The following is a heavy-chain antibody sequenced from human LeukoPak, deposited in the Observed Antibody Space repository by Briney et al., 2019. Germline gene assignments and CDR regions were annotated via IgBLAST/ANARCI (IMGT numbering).Heavy chain of an antibody. D-gene: IGHD6-19*01. CDR3: ATDRTSSGWYYFDY. CDR2: IWYDGSNK. J-gene: IGHJ4*02. CDR1: GFTFSSYG. V-gene: IGHV3-33*01. Sequence: PGGSLRLSCAASGFTFSSYGMHWVRQAPGKGLEWVAVIWYDGSNKYYADSVKGRFTISRDNSKNTLYLQMNSLRAEDTAVYYCATDRTSSGWYYFDYWGQGTLVTVSS.